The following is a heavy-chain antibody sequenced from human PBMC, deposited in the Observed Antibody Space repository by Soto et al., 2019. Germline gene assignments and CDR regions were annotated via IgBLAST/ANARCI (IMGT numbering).Heavy chain of an antibody. Sequence: PGGSLRLSCAASGFTFSSYWMSWVRQAPGKGLEWVANIKQDGSEKYHVDSVKGRFTISRDNAKNSLYLQMNSLRAEDTAVYYCAREGWEDSSGWYGQANDAFDIWGQGTMVTVSS. V-gene: IGHV3-7*01. J-gene: IGHJ3*02. CDR3: AREGWEDSSGWYGQANDAFDI. D-gene: IGHD6-19*01. CDR2: IKQDGSEK. CDR1: GFTFSSYW.